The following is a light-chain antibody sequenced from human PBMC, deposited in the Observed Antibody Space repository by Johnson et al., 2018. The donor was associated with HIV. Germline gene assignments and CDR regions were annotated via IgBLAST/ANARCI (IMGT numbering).Light chain of an antibody. CDR3: AAWDDSLNEYV. Sequence: QAVLTQPPSASGTPGQRVTISCSGSSSNIANNTVNWYQHFPGTAPKLLMYGNVKRPSGIPDRFTGSKSGTSASLAISGLQAEDEADYYCAAWDDSLNEYVVGTGTKGTVL. CDR2: GNV. J-gene: IGLJ1*01. V-gene: IGLV1-44*01. CDR1: SSNIANNT.